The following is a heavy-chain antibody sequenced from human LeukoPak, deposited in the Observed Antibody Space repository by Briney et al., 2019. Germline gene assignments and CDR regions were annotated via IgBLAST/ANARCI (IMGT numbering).Heavy chain of an antibody. J-gene: IGHJ4*02. D-gene: IGHD4-17*01. CDR1: GFSFSVYW. Sequence: GGSLRLSCAASGFSFSVYWMHWVRQAPGKGPVLVSRIKTDGSITDYADFVKGRFTISRDNAKNTLYLQMNSLRPEDTAVYYCAKGGASVTRYVDYWGQGTLVTVSS. CDR3: AKGGASVTRYVDY. V-gene: IGHV3-74*01. CDR2: IKTDGSIT.